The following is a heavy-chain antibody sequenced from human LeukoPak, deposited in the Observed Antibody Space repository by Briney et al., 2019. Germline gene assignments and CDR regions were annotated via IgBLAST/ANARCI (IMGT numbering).Heavy chain of an antibody. CDR3: ARYMVRGFYGMDV. V-gene: IGHV1-2*02. J-gene: IGHJ6*02. Sequence: ASLKLSCKASGYTFTGYYMHWVRQAPGQGLGWMGWINPNSGGTNYAQKFQGRVTMTRDTSISTAYMELSRLRSDDTAVYYCARYMVRGFYGMDVWGQGTTVTVSS. CDR1: GYTFTGYY. CDR2: INPNSGGT. D-gene: IGHD3-10*01.